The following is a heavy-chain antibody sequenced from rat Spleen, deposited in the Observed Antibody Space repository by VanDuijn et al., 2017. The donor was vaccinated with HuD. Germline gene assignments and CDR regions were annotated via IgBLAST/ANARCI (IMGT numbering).Heavy chain of an antibody. CDR2: ISPSGGGT. D-gene: IGHD4-3*01. CDR1: GFTFNNYD. Sequence: EVHLVESGGDLVQPGGSLKLSCAASGFTFNNYDMAWVRQAPTKGLEWVASISPSGGGTWYRDSVKGRFTVSRDNADSTLYLQMDSLGSEDTATYYCVRQETSGYSNWFTYWGQGTLVTVSS. CDR3: VRQETSGYSNWFTY. V-gene: IGHV5-25*01. J-gene: IGHJ3*01.